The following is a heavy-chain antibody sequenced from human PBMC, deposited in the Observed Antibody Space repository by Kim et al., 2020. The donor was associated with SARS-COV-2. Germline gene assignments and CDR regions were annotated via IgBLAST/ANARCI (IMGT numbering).Heavy chain of an antibody. Sequence: ADYVKGGFTISSDNAKSSLYLQMNSLKDEDTAVYYCARSIHSSYGRYGMDGWGQGTTVTVSS. CDR3: ARSIHSSYGRYGMDG. D-gene: IGHD5-18*01. J-gene: IGHJ6*02. V-gene: IGHV3-48*02.